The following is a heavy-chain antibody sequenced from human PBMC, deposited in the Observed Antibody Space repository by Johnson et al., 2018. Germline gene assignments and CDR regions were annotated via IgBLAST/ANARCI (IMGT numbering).Heavy chain of an antibody. CDR2: INWDGGNT. Sequence: VQLVESGGGVVQPGGSLRLSCAASGLSFDDYDMHRVRQAPGKGLEWVCLINWDGGNTYYADSVEGRFIISRDKSKDSLYLQMNSLRAEETALYYCAKVANSYVLNDALDIWGQGTMVTVSS. D-gene: IGHD5-18*01. V-gene: IGHV3-43D*03. J-gene: IGHJ3*02. CDR1: GLSFDDYD. CDR3: AKVANSYVLNDALDI.